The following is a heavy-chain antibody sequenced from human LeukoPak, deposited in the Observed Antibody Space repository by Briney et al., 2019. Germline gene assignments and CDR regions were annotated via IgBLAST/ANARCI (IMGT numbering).Heavy chain of an antibody. D-gene: IGHD6-6*01. CDR1: GFTFSGFW. V-gene: IGHV3-7*03. CDR3: ARSSYSNSSSV. Sequence: GGSLRLSCAVSGFTFSGFWMSWSRQAPGKGLGWVASINSDGSEGYYADVVKGRFTISRDNAKNSLYLQINSLRAEDTAVYYCARSSYSNSSSVWGQGTMVTVSS. CDR2: INSDGSEG. J-gene: IGHJ3*01.